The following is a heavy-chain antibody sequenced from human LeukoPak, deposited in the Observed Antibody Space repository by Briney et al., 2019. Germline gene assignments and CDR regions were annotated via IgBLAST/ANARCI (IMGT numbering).Heavy chain of an antibody. Sequence: WIRQPPGKGLEWIGSIYYSGSTYYNPSLKSRVTISVDTSKNQFSLKLSSVTAADTAVYYCARRDSSSWYGSDYWGQGTLVTVSS. V-gene: IGHV4-39*01. D-gene: IGHD6-13*01. CDR2: IYYSGST. CDR3: ARRDSSSWYGSDY. J-gene: IGHJ4*02.